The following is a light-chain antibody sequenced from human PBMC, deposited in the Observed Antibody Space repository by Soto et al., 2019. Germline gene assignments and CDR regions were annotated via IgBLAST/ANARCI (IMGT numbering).Light chain of an antibody. Sequence: QSALTQPASVSGSPGQSITISCTGTSSDVGGYNYVSWYQQHPGKAPKLMIYDVSNRPSGVSNRFSGSKSGNTASLTISGPQAEDEADYYCSSYTRSSTLVVFGGGIKVTVL. J-gene: IGLJ2*01. V-gene: IGLV2-14*01. CDR2: DVS. CDR1: SSDVGGYNY. CDR3: SSYTRSSTLVV.